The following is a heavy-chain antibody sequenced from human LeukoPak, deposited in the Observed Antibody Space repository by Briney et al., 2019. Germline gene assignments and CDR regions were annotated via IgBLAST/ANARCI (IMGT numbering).Heavy chain of an antibody. CDR1: GFTFSSYA. J-gene: IGHJ5*02. D-gene: IGHD2-2*01. CDR2: ISSNGGST. V-gene: IGHV3-64*04. Sequence: GGSLRLSCAASGFTFSSYAMSWVRQAPGKGLEYVSAISSNGGSTYYADSVKGRFTISRDNSKNTLHLQMNSLRAEDTAVYYCAKELTHTSHNWFDPWGQGTLVTVSS. CDR3: AKELTHTSHNWFDP.